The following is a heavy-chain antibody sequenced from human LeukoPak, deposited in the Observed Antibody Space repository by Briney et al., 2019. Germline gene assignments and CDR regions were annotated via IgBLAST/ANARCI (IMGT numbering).Heavy chain of an antibody. V-gene: IGHV3-23*01. CDR3: ARGQCSSTSCYFGY. D-gene: IGHD2-2*01. CDR1: GFTFSSYA. Sequence: GGSLRLSCAASGFTFSSYAMSWVRQAPGKGLEWVSAISGSGDSTFCTDSVKGRFTISRDNSENTLYLQMNSLRAEDTALYHCARGQCSSTSCYFGYWGQGTLVTVSS. CDR2: ISGSGDST. J-gene: IGHJ4*02.